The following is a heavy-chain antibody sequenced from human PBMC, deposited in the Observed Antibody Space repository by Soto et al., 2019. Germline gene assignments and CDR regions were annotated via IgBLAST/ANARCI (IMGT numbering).Heavy chain of an antibody. CDR1: GFTFSSYA. J-gene: IGHJ4*02. CDR2: ISGSGGRK. CDR3: AKDEGDGDYVDYLCFEY. D-gene: IGHD4-17*01. V-gene: IGHV3-23*01. Sequence: EVQLLESGGGLVQPGGSLRLSCAASGFTFSSYAMSWVRQAPGKGLEWVSAISGSGGRKYYADSVKGRFTISRDNSKNTLYLQLISLRAEETAVYDCAKDEGDGDYVDYLCFEYWGQGSLVSVSS.